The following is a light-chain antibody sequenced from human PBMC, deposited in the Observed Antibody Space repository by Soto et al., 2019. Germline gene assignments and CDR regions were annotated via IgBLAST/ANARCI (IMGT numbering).Light chain of an antibody. CDR2: GAS. CDR1: QNVNSN. J-gene: IGKJ4*01. CDR3: QQYYSWPPLT. V-gene: IGKV3-15*01. Sequence: EVVMTQSPVTLSVSPGERATLSCRASQNVNSNLAWYRQKPGQAPRLLIYGASTRATGIPARFSGSGSGTEFTLTISSLPSEDFAIYYCQQYYSWPPLTFGGGTKVEI.